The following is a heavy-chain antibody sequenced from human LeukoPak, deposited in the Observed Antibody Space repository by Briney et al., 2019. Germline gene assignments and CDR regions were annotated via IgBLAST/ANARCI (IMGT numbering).Heavy chain of an antibody. CDR1: VGSISSSSYY. CDR3: ASSSSWYVPKDSERYYFDY. Sequence: SETLSLTCTVSVGSISSSSYYWGWIRQPPGKGLEWIGSIYYSGSTYYNRSLKSRVTISVDTSKNQFSLKLSSVTAADTAVYYCASSSSWYVPKDSERYYFDYWGQGTLVTVSS. V-gene: IGHV4-39*01. J-gene: IGHJ4*02. D-gene: IGHD6-13*01. CDR2: IYYSGST.